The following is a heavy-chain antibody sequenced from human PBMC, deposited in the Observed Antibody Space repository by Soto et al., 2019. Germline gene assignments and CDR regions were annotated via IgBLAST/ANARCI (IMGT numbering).Heavy chain of an antibody. CDR1: GGSISSGGYY. CDR3: ARGPSFRYFDWIASYFDL. J-gene: IGHJ2*01. V-gene: IGHV4-31*03. Sequence: QVQLQESGPGLVKPSQTLSLTCTVSGGSISSGGYYWSWIRQHPGKALEGIGYINYSGSTYYNPYLKSRVNISVDTSKHQFSLKLSSVTAAYTAVYYCARGPSFRYFDWIASYFDLWGRGTLVTVSS. CDR2: INYSGST. D-gene: IGHD3-9*01.